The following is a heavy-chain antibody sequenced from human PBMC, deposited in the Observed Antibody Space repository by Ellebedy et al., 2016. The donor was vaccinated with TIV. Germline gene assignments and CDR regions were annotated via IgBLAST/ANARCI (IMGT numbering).Heavy chain of an antibody. CDR2: ISSSSSYI. D-gene: IGHD4-17*01. CDR1: GFTFSSYS. CDR3: ASEPDYGDYYTDY. Sequence: GGSLRLXCAASGFTFSSYSMNWVRQAPGKGLEWVSSISSSSSYIYYADSVKGRFTISRDNAKNSLYLQMNSLRAEDTAVYYCASEPDYGDYYTDYWGQGTLVTVSS. V-gene: IGHV3-21*01. J-gene: IGHJ4*02.